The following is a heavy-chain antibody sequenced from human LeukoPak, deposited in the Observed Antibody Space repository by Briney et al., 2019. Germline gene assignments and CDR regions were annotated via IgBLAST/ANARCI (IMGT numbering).Heavy chain of an antibody. V-gene: IGHV3-21*01. D-gene: IGHD3-22*01. CDR2: ISSSSSYI. J-gene: IGHJ4*02. CDR3: AGEYYDSSGFPY. Sequence: GGSLRLSCAASGFTFSSYAMNWVRQAPGKGLEWVSSISSSSSYIYYADSMKGRFTISRDNAKNSLFLQMNSLRAEDTAVYYCAGEYYDSSGFPYWGQGTLVTVSS. CDR1: GFTFSSYA.